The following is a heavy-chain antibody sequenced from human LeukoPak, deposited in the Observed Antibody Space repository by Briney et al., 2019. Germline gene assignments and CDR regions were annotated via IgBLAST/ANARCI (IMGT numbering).Heavy chain of an antibody. CDR3: AKLPYSSGVYYFDY. CDR2: VSANGASA. Sequence: GGSLRLSCAASGFTFSSYAVGWVRQTPGKGLEWVSGVSANGASASYADSVKGRFTVSRDNSRNTLYLQMNSLGAEDTAVYYCAKLPYSSGVYYFDYWGQGTLVTVSS. CDR1: GFTFSSYA. V-gene: IGHV3-23*01. J-gene: IGHJ4*02. D-gene: IGHD6-19*01.